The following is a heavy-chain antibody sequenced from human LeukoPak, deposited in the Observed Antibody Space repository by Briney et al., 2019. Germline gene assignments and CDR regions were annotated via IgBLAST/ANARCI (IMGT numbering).Heavy chain of an antibody. V-gene: IGHV4-34*01. J-gene: IGHJ1*01. CDR3: AMPFDSYDGSDYSPY. CDR2: INHSGST. CDR1: GGSFSGYY. Sequence: SETLSLTCAVYGGSFSGYYWSWIRQPPGKGLEWIGEINHSGSTNYNPSLKSRVTISVDTSKNQFSLNLSSVTAADTAVYYCAMPFDSYDGSDYSPYWGQGTLVTVSS. D-gene: IGHD3-22*01.